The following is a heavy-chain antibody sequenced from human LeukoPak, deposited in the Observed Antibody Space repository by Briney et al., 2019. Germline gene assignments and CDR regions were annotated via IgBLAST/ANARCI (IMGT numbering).Heavy chain of an antibody. CDR3: ARSQGSFDY. J-gene: IGHJ4*02. CDR2: ISGSSSYI. D-gene: IGHD2-15*01. Sequence: GGSLRLSCAASGFTFSSFSLNWVRQAPGKGLEWVSSISGSSSYIDYADSVKGRSTISRDSARNSLYLQMNSLRAEDTAVYYCARSQGSFDYWGQGTLVTVSS. CDR1: GFTFSSFS. V-gene: IGHV3-21*01.